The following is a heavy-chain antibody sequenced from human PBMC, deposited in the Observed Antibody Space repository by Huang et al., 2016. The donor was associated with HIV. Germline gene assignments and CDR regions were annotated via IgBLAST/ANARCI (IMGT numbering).Heavy chain of an antibody. CDR2: IIPIFGTA. CDR3: ARARGYYDSSVSYYFDY. Sequence: QVQLVQSGAEVKKPGSSVKVSCKASGGTFSSYAISGVGQAPGQGLEWMGGIIPIFGTANYAQKFQGRVTITADESTSTAYMELSSLRSEDTAVYYCARARGYYDSSVSYYFDYWGQGTLVTVSS. D-gene: IGHD3-22*01. J-gene: IGHJ4*02. V-gene: IGHV1-69*13. CDR1: GGTFSSYA.